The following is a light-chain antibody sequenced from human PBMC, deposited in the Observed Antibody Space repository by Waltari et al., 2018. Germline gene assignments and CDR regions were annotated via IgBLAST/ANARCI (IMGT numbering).Light chain of an antibody. Sequence: PAKPPKLILFAFSSRPSGVPNPCSASKSGNTASLTVSGLQAEDDADYYCSSYAGGNKWNVVFGRGTKLTVL. J-gene: IGLJ2*01. CDR3: SSYAGGNKWNVV. CDR2: AFS. V-gene: IGLV2-8*01.